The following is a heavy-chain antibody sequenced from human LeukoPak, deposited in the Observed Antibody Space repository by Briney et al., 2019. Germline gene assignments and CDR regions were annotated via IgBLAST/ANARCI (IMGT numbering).Heavy chain of an antibody. CDR1: GGSFSGYY. D-gene: IGHD3-10*01. Sequence: SETLSLACAVYGGSFSGYYWSWIRQPPGRGLEWIGEINHSGSTNYNPSLKSRVTISVDTSKNQFSLKLSSVTAADTAVYYCARDYGSGAYYFDYWGQGTLVTVSS. CDR3: ARDYGSGAYYFDY. J-gene: IGHJ4*02. V-gene: IGHV4-34*01. CDR2: INHSGST.